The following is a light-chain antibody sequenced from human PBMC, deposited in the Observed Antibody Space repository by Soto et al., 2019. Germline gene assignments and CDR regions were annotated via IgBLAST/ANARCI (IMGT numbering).Light chain of an antibody. Sequence: QSVLTQPRSVSGSPGQSVTISCTGTSSDVAAYRYVSWYQQHPGKAPKVIIYDVTQRPSGVPDRFSGSKSGNTASLTVSGLQAEDEADYYCSSYAGSNTPCVFGTGTKVTVL. J-gene: IGLJ1*01. CDR2: DVT. CDR3: SSYAGSNTPCV. CDR1: SSDVAAYRY. V-gene: IGLV2-11*01.